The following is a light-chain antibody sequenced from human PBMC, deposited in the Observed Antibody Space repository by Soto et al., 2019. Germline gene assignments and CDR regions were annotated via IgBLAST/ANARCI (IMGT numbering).Light chain of an antibody. CDR1: QSISSY. CDR3: QQHYITPWT. CDR2: AAS. J-gene: IGKJ1*01. V-gene: IGKV1-39*01. Sequence: DIQMTQSPSTLSASVGDRVTITCRASQSISSYLAWYQQKPGKAPKLLIYAASSLQSGVPSRFSGSGSGTDFTLTISSLQSEDFATYYCQQHYITPWTFGQGTKVDIK.